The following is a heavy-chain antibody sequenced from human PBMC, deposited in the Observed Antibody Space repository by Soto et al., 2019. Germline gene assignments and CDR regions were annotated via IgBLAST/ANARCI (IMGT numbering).Heavy chain of an antibody. D-gene: IGHD5-12*01. CDR1: GGSLSGYY. V-gene: IGHV4-34*01. Sequence: QVQLQQWGAGLLKPSETLSLNCAVTGGSLSGYYWSWIRQPPGKGLEWIGEVKDGGHTNYSPSLSGRFTISADTSNNQFSLRLTSVTAADTGVYYCARGQEGVVATHWDQGSLVTVSS. CDR2: VKDGGHT. CDR3: ARGQEGVVATH. J-gene: IGHJ4*02.